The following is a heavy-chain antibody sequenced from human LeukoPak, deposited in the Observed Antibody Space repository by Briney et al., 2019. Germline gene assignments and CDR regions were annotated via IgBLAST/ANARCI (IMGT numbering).Heavy chain of an antibody. D-gene: IGHD6-19*01. CDR3: AKTATGYSSCHYPGWPVDY. CDR1: GFTFNSYA. J-gene: IGHJ4*02. CDR2: IFGSGGSA. V-gene: IGHV3-23*01. Sequence: HPGGSLRLSCAASGFTFNSYAMYWVRQAPGMGLEWVSGIFGSGGSAHYADSVKGRFAISRDNSKNRVYLQMNSLRAEDTAVYCAKTATGYSSCHYPGWPVDYWGQGTLVTVSS.